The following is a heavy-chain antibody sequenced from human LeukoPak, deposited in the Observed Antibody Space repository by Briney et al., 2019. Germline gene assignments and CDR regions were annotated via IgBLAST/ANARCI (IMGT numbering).Heavy chain of an antibody. CDR3: ARLASYNWFDP. CDR2: TNHSGST. CDR1: GGSFSGYY. V-gene: IGHV4-34*01. D-gene: IGHD3-10*01. Sequence: KPSETLSLTCAVYGGSFSGYYWSWIRQPPGKGLEWIGETNHSGSTNYNPSLKSRVTISVDTSKNQFSLKLSSVTAADTAVYYCARLASYNWFDPWGQGTLVTVSS. J-gene: IGHJ5*02.